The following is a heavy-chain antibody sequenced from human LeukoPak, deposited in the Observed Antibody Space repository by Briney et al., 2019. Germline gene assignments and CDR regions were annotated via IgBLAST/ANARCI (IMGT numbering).Heavy chain of an antibody. CDR1: GGSFSGYY. J-gene: IGHJ4*02. CDR2: INHSGST. D-gene: IGHD6-19*01. Sequence: SETLSLTCAVYGGSFSGYYWSWIRQPPGKRLEWIGEINHSGSTNYNPSLKSRVTISVDTSKNQFSLKLSSVTAADTAVYYCARVSSVVGIAVAVDGGFDYWGQGTLVTVSS. CDR3: ARVSSVVGIAVAVDGGFDY. V-gene: IGHV4-34*01.